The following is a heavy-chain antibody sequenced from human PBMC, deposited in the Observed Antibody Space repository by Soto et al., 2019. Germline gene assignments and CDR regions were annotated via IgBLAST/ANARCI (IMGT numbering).Heavy chain of an antibody. CDR3: ARGGFYYSSGARNYYYYGMNV. V-gene: IGHV1-18*01. D-gene: IGHD3-22*01. CDR1: GYTFTSYG. J-gene: IGHJ6*02. Sequence: QVQLVQSGAEVKKPGASVKVSCKASGYTFTSYGINWVRQAPGQGLEWLGWISAYDGYTNYAQILQGRFSMTTDTSTKTAYMELRSLRSDDTAMYYCARGGFYYSSGARNYYYYGMNVWGQGTTVTVSS. CDR2: ISAYDGYT.